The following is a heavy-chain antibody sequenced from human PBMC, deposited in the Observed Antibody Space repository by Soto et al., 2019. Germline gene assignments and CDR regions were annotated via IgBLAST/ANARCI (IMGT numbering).Heavy chain of an antibody. Sequence: GGSLRLSCAASGFTFSSYAMNWVRQAPGKGLEWVSAISGSAATTHFADSVKGRLTISRDNSKNTLYLQMNSLRAEDTAVYYCARDLSYYDSSGSYSPPYWGQGTLVTVSS. D-gene: IGHD3-22*01. CDR2: ISGSAATT. CDR3: ARDLSYYDSSGSYSPPY. J-gene: IGHJ4*02. CDR1: GFTFSSYA. V-gene: IGHV3-23*01.